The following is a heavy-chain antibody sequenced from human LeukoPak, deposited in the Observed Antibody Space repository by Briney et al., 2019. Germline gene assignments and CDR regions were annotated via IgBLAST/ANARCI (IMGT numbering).Heavy chain of an antibody. CDR2: IFPGDSDT. V-gene: IGHV5-51*01. D-gene: IGHD3-10*01. CDR1: GYRFTSNW. CDR3: ARRRVGSGSYYNVGGYYFDN. Sequence: GESLKISCKAYGYRFTSNWIGWVRQMPGKGLEWMGIIFPGDSDTRYSPSFQGQVTISVDESISTAYLQWSSLEASDTAIYYCARRRVGSGSYYNVGGYYFDNWGQGTLVTVSS. J-gene: IGHJ4*02.